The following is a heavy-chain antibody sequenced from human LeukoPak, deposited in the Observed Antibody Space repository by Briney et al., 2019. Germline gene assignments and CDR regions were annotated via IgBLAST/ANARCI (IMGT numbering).Heavy chain of an antibody. CDR1: GFTFSSYG. CDR3: AKAPEYSSSWSIDY. Sequence: PGGSLRLSCAASGFTFSSYGMHWVRQAPGKGLEWVAFIRYDGSNKYYADSVKGRFTISRDNSKNTLYLQMNSLRAEDTAVYYCAKAPEYSSSWSIDYWGQGTLVTASS. J-gene: IGHJ4*02. CDR2: IRYDGSNK. V-gene: IGHV3-30*02. D-gene: IGHD6-13*01.